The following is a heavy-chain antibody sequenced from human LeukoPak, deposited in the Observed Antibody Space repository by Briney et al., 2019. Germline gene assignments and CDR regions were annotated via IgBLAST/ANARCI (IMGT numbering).Heavy chain of an antibody. CDR1: GYTFTGYY. D-gene: IGHD2-15*01. CDR2: INPNSGGT. J-gene: IGHJ5*02. Sequence: ASVKVSCKASGYTFTGYYMLWVRQAPGQGLEWMGWINPNSGGTNYAQKFQGRVTMTRDTSISTAYTELSRLRADDTTVHYCVTDLSVVVAAIGWFDPWGQGTLVTVSS. CDR3: VTDLSVVVAAIGWFDP. V-gene: IGHV1-2*02.